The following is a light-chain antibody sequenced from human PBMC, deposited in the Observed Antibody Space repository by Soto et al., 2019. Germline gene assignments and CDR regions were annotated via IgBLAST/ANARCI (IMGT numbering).Light chain of an antibody. Sequence: DIQMTQSPSTLSASVGDRATITCRASQSISSRWAWYQQKPGKAPKLLIYKASSLDSGVPSRFSGSGSGTEFTLTISSMQPDDFATYYCQQYNSYPWTFGQGTKVEIK. CDR1: QSISSR. CDR2: KAS. V-gene: IGKV1-5*03. J-gene: IGKJ1*01. CDR3: QQYNSYPWT.